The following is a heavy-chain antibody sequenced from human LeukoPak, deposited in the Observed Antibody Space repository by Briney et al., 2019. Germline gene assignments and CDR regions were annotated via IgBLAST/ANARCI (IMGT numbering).Heavy chain of an antibody. CDR3: ARDPAGRGIVATPPSY. D-gene: IGHD5-12*01. V-gene: IGHV1-18*01. Sequence: GASVKVSCKASGYTFTGYGISWVRQAPGQGLEWMGWISAYNGNTNYAQKLQGRVTMTTDTSTSTAYMELRSLRSDDTAVYYCARDPAGRGIVATPPSYWGQGTLVTVSS. CDR1: GYTFTGYG. J-gene: IGHJ4*02. CDR2: ISAYNGNT.